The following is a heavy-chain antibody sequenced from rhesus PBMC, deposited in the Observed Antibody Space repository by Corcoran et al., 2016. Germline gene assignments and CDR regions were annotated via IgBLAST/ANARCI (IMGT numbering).Heavy chain of an antibody. J-gene: IGHJ4*01. Sequence: QVQLQESGPGLVKPSETLSLTCAVSGGSISSSNWWSWIRQPPGKGMEWIGGIYGNGGSTNYNPSLKSRVTTSKDTSKNQCSVTLSAGTAADTAVYYCARHMPGGGDPVDSWGQGVLVTVSS. D-gene: IGHD2-39*02. CDR2: IYGNGGST. V-gene: IGHV4-65*02. CDR3: ARHMPGGGDPVDS. CDR1: GGSISSSNW.